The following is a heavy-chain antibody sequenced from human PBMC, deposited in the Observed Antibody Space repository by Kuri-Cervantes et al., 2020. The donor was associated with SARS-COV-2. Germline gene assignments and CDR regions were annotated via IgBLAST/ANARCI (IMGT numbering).Heavy chain of an antibody. CDR3: ARGGGAIAADDY. CDR1: GFTFSSYS. V-gene: IGHV3-21*01. J-gene: IGHJ4*02. Sequence: GESLKISCAASGFTFSSYSMNWVRQAPGKGLEWVSSISISSSYIYNADSVKGRFTISRDNAKNSLYLQMNSLRAEDTAVYYCARGGGAIAADDYWGQGTLVTVSS. D-gene: IGHD6-13*01. CDR2: ISISSSYI.